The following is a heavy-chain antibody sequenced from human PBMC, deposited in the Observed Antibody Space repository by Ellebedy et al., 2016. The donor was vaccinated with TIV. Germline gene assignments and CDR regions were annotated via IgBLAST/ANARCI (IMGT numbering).Heavy chain of an antibody. V-gene: IGHV3-7*01. Sequence: GESLKISXAASGFTFSTYWMTWVRQAPGKGLEWVANVNQDGSDRNYVDSVKGRFTISRDNSKNTLYLRMNSLRAEDTAVYYCATPNSSGYYYAEYFQHWGQGTLVTVSS. CDR3: ATPNSSGYYYAEYFQH. J-gene: IGHJ1*01. CDR1: GFTFSTYW. CDR2: VNQDGSDR. D-gene: IGHD3-22*01.